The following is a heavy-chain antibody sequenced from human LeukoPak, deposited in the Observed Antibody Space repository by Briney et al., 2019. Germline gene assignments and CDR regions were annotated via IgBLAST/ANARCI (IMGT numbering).Heavy chain of an antibody. V-gene: IGHV3-23*01. CDR1: GFTFSSYA. D-gene: IGHD6-13*01. Sequence: GGSLRLSCAASGFTFSSYAMSWVRQVPGKGLEWVSGISASGGSTSYADSVRGRFTISRDNSKNTLYLQMNSLRAEDTAAYYCAKDYEYNSNTWYFHWGRGTLVSVSS. CDR3: AKDYEYNSNTWYFH. J-gene: IGHJ4*02. CDR2: ISASGGST.